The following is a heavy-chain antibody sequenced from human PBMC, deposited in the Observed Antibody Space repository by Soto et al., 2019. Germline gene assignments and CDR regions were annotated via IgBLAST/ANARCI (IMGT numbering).Heavy chain of an antibody. Sequence: GGSLRLSCAASGFTFSSYGMHWVRQAPGKGLEWVAVISYDGSNKYYADSVKGRFTISRDNSKNTLYLQMNSLRAEDTAVYYCAKDHQRYDFWSGFDYWGQGTLVTVSS. CDR2: ISYDGSNK. D-gene: IGHD3-3*01. CDR3: AKDHQRYDFWSGFDY. CDR1: GFTFSSYG. V-gene: IGHV3-30*18. J-gene: IGHJ4*02.